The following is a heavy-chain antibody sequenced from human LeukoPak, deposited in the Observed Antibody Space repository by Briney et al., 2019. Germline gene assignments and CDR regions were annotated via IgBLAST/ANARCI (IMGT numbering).Heavy chain of an antibody. Sequence: GGSLRLSCAASGFTFSSYAMSWARQAPGKGLEWVSAISGSGGSAYYADSVKGRFTISRDNSKNTLYLQMNSLRAEDTAVYYCAKADYYDSSGFNYWGQGTLVTVSS. D-gene: IGHD3-22*01. J-gene: IGHJ4*02. V-gene: IGHV3-23*01. CDR3: AKADYYDSSGFNY. CDR1: GFTFSSYA. CDR2: ISGSGGSA.